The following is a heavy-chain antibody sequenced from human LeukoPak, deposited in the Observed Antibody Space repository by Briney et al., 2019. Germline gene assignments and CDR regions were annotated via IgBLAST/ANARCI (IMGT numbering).Heavy chain of an antibody. CDR2: ISSSSSTI. V-gene: IGHV3-48*04. CDR3: ARDKGDSGWAYYFDY. D-gene: IGHD6-25*01. J-gene: IGHJ4*02. Sequence: GGSLRLSCAASGFTFSSYSMNWVRQAPGKGLEWVSYISSSSSTIYYADSVKGRFTISRDNAKNSLYLQMNSLRAEDTAVYYCARDKGDSGWAYYFDYWGQGTLVTVSS. CDR1: GFTFSSYS.